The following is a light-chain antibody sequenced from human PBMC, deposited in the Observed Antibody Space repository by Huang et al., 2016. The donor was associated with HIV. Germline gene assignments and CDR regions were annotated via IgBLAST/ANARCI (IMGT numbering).Light chain of an antibody. J-gene: IGKJ4*01. V-gene: IGKV3-11*01. Sequence: IVLTQSPVTLSLSPGESATLSCRASRSVGSYLAWYQQKPGQAPRLLIFDASKRALGSPARFSGSGSGTDFTLTISSLEPEDFAVYYCQRRGDWPPDTFGGGTTVEI. CDR1: RSVGSY. CDR3: QRRGDWPPDT. CDR2: DAS.